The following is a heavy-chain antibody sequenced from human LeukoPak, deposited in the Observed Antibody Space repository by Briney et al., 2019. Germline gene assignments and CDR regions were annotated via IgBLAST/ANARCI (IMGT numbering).Heavy chain of an antibody. J-gene: IGHJ6*02. V-gene: IGHV4-59*01. Sequence: SETLSLTCTVSGGSINSYYWNWIRQPPGKGLEWIGYIYHSGSTNYNPSLKSRVTISLDTSKNQFSLKLTSVTAADTAVYYCARDREGRITGTTGYYYGMDVWGQGTTVTVSS. D-gene: IGHD1-7*01. CDR1: GGSINSYY. CDR3: ARDREGRITGTTGYYYGMDV. CDR2: IYHSGST.